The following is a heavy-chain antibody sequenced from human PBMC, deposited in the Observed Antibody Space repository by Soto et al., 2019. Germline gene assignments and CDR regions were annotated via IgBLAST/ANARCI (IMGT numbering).Heavy chain of an antibody. CDR2: IYYSGST. V-gene: IGHV4-59*12. Sequence: SETLSLTCTVSGGSISSYYWSWIRQPPGKGLEWIGHIYYSGSTNYNPSLKSRVTISVDKSKNQFSLKLSSVTAADTAVYYCAHLGTYYYYGMDVCGQGTTVTVSS. CDR1: GGSISSYY. CDR3: AHLGTYYYYGMDV. J-gene: IGHJ6*02.